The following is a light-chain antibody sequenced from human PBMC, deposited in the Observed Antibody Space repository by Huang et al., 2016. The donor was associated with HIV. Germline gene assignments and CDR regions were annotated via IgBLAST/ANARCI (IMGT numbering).Light chain of an antibody. Sequence: DIQLTQSPVSLSVSVGDRVTISCQSSHDIRNFLNWYQQKPGKAPKLLIYEASYLQRGVPSRFSASGSETDFTLTISSLHPEDLATYFCQQYESVPLTFGGGTKVQIK. CDR2: EAS. CDR3: QQYESVPLT. CDR1: HDIRNF. V-gene: IGKV1-33*01. J-gene: IGKJ4*01.